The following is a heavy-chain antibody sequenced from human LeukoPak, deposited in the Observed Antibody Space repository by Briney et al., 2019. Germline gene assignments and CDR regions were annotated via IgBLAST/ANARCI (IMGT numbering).Heavy chain of an antibody. Sequence: PSETLSLTCTVSGRSISRISYDWGWIRQPPGKGLEWIGSIYYSGSTYHNPSLKSRVTISVDTSKNQFSLKLSSVTAADTAMYYCARHDISAALVIDYWGQGTLVTVSS. D-gene: IGHD6-13*01. V-gene: IGHV4-39*01. CDR1: GRSISRISYD. CDR2: IYYSGST. CDR3: ARHDISAALVIDY. J-gene: IGHJ4*02.